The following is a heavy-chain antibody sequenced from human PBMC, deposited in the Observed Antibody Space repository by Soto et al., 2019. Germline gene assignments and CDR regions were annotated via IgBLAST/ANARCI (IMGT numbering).Heavy chain of an antibody. J-gene: IGHJ4*02. CDR3: ARDIGSYAYGEGY. CDR1: GGSINSYW. V-gene: IGHV4-4*07. D-gene: IGHD3-10*01. CDR2: VYSTGTT. Sequence: XETLSLTCSVSGGSINSYWWSWIRQPAGKGLEWIGRVYSTGTTDYNPSLNSRATMSVETSKNQFSLKLTSVTAADTAVYYCARDIGSYAYGEGYWGQGIQVTVS.